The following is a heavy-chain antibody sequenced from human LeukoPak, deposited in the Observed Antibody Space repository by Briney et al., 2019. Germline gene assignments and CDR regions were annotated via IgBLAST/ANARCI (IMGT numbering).Heavy chain of an antibody. D-gene: IGHD3-10*01. CDR2: ISSSGSTI. J-gene: IGHJ2*01. Sequence: PGGSLRLSCAASGFTFSSYEMNWVRQAPGKGLEWVSYISSSGSTIYYADSVKGRFTISRDNAKNSLYLQMNSLRAEDTAVYYCAKEYGSGSYYNPVVYFDLWGRGTLVTVSS. CDR3: AKEYGSGSYYNPVVYFDL. V-gene: IGHV3-48*03. CDR1: GFTFSSYE.